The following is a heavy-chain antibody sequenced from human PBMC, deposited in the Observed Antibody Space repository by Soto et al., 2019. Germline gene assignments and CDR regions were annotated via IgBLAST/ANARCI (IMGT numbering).Heavy chain of an antibody. D-gene: IGHD4-17*01. Sequence: SETLSLTCTVSGVSISSYYWSWIRQPPGKGLEWIGYIYYSGSTNYNPSLKSRVTISVDTSKNQFSLKLSSVTAADTAVYYCARYGDYSMNFDYWGQGTLVTVSS. CDR1: GVSISSYY. J-gene: IGHJ4*02. CDR3: ARYGDYSMNFDY. CDR2: IYYSGST. V-gene: IGHV4-59*01.